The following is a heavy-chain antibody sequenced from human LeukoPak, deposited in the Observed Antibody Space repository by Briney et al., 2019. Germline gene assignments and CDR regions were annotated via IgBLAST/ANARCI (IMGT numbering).Heavy chain of an antibody. V-gene: IGHV3-48*04. CDR1: GFTFSSYS. J-gene: IGHJ4*02. Sequence: GGSLRLSCAASGFTFSSYSMNWVRQAPGKGLEWVSYISSSSSTIYYADSVKGRFTISRDNAKNSLYLQMNSLRAEDTAVYYCASAWGLDYGVHYPDYWGQGTLVTVSS. CDR2: ISSSSSTI. D-gene: IGHD4-17*01. CDR3: ASAWGLDYGVHYPDY.